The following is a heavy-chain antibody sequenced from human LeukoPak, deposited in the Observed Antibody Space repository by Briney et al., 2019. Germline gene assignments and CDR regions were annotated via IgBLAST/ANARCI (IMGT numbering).Heavy chain of an antibody. J-gene: IGHJ4*02. CDR1: GYTFTSCD. D-gene: IGHD6-19*01. V-gene: IGHV1-8*01. CDR2: MNPNSGNT. CDR3: ARGPIAVAGTYYFDY. Sequence: ASVKVSCKASGYTFTSCDINWVRQATGQGLEWMGWMNPNSGNTGYAQKFQGRVTMTRNTSISTAYMELSSLRSEDTAVYYCARGPIAVAGTYYFDYWGQGTLVTVSS.